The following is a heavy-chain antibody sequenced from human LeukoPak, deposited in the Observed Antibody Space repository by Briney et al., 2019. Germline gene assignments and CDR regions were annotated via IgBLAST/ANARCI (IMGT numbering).Heavy chain of an antibody. D-gene: IGHD5-24*01. Sequence: SETLSLTCTVSGGSISSGGYYWSWIRQHPGKGLEWIGYIYYSGSTYYNPSLKSRVTISVDTSKNQFSLKLSSVTAAGTAVYYCARDSGRDGYSFDYWGQGTLVTVSS. CDR1: GGSISSGGYY. CDR2: IYYSGST. J-gene: IGHJ4*02. CDR3: ARDSGRDGYSFDY. V-gene: IGHV4-31*03.